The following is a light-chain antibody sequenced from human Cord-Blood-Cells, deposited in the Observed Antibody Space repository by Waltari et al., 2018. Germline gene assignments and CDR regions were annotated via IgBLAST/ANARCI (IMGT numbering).Light chain of an antibody. V-gene: IGKV1-39*01. Sequence: QMPKFPSSLSASLGEEATIPCRSSKSISSYLNWYQQKPWKAPKLLIYAASSLQSGVPSRFSGSGSGTDFTLTISSLQPEDCATYYCQQSYSTLTWTFGQGTKVEIK. CDR3: QQSYSTLTWT. J-gene: IGKJ1*01. CDR2: AAS. CDR1: KSISSY.